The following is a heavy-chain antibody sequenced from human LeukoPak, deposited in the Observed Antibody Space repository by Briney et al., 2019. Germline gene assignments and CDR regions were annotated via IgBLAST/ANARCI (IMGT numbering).Heavy chain of an antibody. D-gene: IGHD2-21*02. V-gene: IGHV3-74*01. CDR1: GFTLSSYE. J-gene: IGHJ4*02. CDR2: INSEGSRT. Sequence: GGSLRLSCAASGFTLSSYEMHWVRQAPGKGLVWVSRINSEGSRTGYADSVKGRFTISRDNAKNTLYLQMNSLRAEDTAIYYCARELPREVTLDYWGQGTLVTVSS. CDR3: ARELPREVTLDY.